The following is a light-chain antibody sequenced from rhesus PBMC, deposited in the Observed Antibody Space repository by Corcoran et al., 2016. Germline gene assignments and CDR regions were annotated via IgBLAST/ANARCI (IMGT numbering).Light chain of an antibody. V-gene: IGKV3-24*04. CDR3: QQYNNWNS. CDR2: DAS. J-gene: IGKJ2*01. CDR1: PSVGSK. Sequence: ETVVTQSPATLSLSPGERATLSCRASPSVGSKLAWYQQKPGQAPKLLIYDASSRATGIPDRFSGRGSGTEFTLTIGSLGPEDVGVYYCQQYNNWNSFGQGTKVEIK.